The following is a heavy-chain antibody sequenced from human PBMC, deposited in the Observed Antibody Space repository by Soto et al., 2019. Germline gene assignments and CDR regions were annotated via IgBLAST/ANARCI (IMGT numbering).Heavy chain of an antibody. CDR2: VSYDGRQK. CDR3: AKVAVQYFDWLSGGIDS. D-gene: IGHD3-9*01. Sequence: QVQLVESGGGVVPPGRSLRLSCAASGFPFSTYAMHWVRQAPGKGLEWVAVVSYDGRQKYHGDSVKGRFSISRDNSKNTLYLQMNGLRVEDSAIYYCAKVAVQYFDWLSGGIDSWGQGTLVTVSS. CDR1: GFPFSTYA. V-gene: IGHV3-30*18. J-gene: IGHJ4*02.